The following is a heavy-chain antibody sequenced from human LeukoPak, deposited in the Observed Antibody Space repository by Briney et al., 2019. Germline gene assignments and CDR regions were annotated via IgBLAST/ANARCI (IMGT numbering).Heavy chain of an antibody. Sequence: ASVKVSCKASGYTFTDYYMHWVRQAPGQGLEWMGRINPNSGGTNYAPKFQGRVTMTRDTSISTAYMDLSRLRSDDTAVYYCARDLSGYYDSSAYYHASDYWGQGTLVTVSS. V-gene: IGHV1-2*06. CDR2: INPNSGGT. CDR1: GYTFTDYY. CDR3: ARDLSGYYDSSAYYHASDY. D-gene: IGHD3-22*01. J-gene: IGHJ4*02.